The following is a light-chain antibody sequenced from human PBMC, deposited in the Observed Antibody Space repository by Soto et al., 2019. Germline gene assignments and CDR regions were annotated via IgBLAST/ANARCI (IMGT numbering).Light chain of an antibody. J-gene: IGKJ2*01. Sequence: EIVLTQSPGTLSLSPGERATLSCRASQSVSSSYLAWYQQKPGQAPRLLIYGASSRATGIPDRFSGSGSGTDFTLTISSMVPEDFAVYGCQQYGSSSMYTFGQGTKLEIK. V-gene: IGKV3-20*01. CDR3: QQYGSSSMYT. CDR2: GAS. CDR1: QSVSSSY.